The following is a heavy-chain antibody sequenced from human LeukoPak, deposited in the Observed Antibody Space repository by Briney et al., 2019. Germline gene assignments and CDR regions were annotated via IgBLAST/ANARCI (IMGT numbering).Heavy chain of an antibody. D-gene: IGHD3-10*01. CDR1: GGSVSSGSYY. CDR3: ARLSYGSGSYYNFYFDY. CDR2: IYYSGST. V-gene: IGHV4-61*01. J-gene: IGHJ4*02. Sequence: NPSETLSLTCTVSGGSVSSGSYYWSWIRQPPGKGLEWIGYIYYSGSTNYNPSLKSRVTISVDASKNQFSLNLSSVTAADTAVYYCARLSYGSGSYYNFYFDYWGQGTLVTVSA.